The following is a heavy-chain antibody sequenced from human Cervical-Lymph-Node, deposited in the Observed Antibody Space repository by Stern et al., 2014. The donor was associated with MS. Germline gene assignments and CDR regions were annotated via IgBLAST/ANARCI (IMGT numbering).Heavy chain of an antibody. CDR3: ASLVVGYYVYFDY. CDR2: ISSSYSYI. D-gene: IGHD3-10*02. Sequence: EVQLLESGGGLVKPGGSLRLSCAASGFTFSSYSMNWVRQAPGKGLEWVSSISSSYSYIYYADSVKGRFTISRDNAKNSLYLQMNSLRAEDTAVYYCASLVVGYYVYFDYWGQGTLVTVSS. J-gene: IGHJ4*02. CDR1: GFTFSSYS. V-gene: IGHV3-21*01.